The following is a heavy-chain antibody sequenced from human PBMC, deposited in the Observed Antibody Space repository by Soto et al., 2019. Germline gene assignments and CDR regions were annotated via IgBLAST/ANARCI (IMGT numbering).Heavy chain of an antibody. CDR3: APEKRGMVLVNWFEP. CDR1: GFTFSNAR. V-gene: IGHV3-15*01. CDR2: IKSKTDGGRT. J-gene: IGHJ5*02. D-gene: IGHD3-10*01. Sequence: PGGSLRFPGVPSGFTFSNARMSWVRQAPGTGPEWVGRIKSKTDGGRTDYSAPVKGRFTISREDSKNTLYLQMNSLKTEDTAVYYCAPEKRGMVLVNWFEPWDHETLVTVSS.